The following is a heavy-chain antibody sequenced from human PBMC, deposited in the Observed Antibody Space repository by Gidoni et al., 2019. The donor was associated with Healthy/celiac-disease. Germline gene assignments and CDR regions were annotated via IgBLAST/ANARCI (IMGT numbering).Heavy chain of an antibody. CDR1: GLPSSGIA. Sequence: VQLVESGGCLVQLGWSLKLSCAASGLPSSGIAMHWVRQAYGQGLEWVGRIRSKANSYATAHAASVKVRFTISRDDSKNTAYLQMNSLRTEDTAVYYCTSRGSYCRFDPWGQGTLVTVSS. J-gene: IGHJ5*02. CDR2: IRSKANSYAT. D-gene: IGHD1-26*01. V-gene: IGHV3-73*02. CDR3: TSRGSYCRFDP.